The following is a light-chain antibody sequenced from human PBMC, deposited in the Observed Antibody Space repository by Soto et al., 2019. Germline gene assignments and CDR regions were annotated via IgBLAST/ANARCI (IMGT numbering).Light chain of an antibody. Sequence: DIQMTQSPSTLSASVGDRVTITCRASQSVSSWLAWYQQKPGKAPKLLIYKASNLESGVPSRFSGSGSGTEFTLTIRSLQPDDFATYYCQQYNGDSTFGRGTKLEIK. CDR3: QQYNGDST. V-gene: IGKV1-5*03. J-gene: IGKJ4*01. CDR1: QSVSSW. CDR2: KAS.